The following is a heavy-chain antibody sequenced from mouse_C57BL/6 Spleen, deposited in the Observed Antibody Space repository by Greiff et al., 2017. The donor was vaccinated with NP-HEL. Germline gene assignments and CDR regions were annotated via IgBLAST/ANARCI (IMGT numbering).Heavy chain of an antibody. CDR1: GFSLTSYG. CDR2: IWSGGST. Sequence: QVQLQQSGPGLVQPSQSLSITCTVSGFSLTSYGVHWVRQSPGKGLEWLGVIWSGGSTDYNAAFISRLSISKDNSKSQVFFKMNSLQADDTAIYYCARNFDYYGSSDGYFDDWGTGTTVTVSS. J-gene: IGHJ1*03. D-gene: IGHD1-1*01. CDR3: ARNFDYYGSSDGYFDD. V-gene: IGHV2-2*01.